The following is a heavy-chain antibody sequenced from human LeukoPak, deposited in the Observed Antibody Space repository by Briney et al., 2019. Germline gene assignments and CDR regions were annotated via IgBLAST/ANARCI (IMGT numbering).Heavy chain of an antibody. CDR3: ARQLDYGGFGAFGI. Sequence: GGSLRLSCAASGFTFSNYAMNWVRQAPGKGLEWVSSISDSGDNTYYADSVKGRFTISRDNSKNTLYLQMNSLRAEETAIYYCARQLDYGGFGAFGIWGQGTMVTVSS. J-gene: IGHJ3*02. V-gene: IGHV3-23*01. CDR2: ISDSGDNT. CDR1: GFTFSNYA. D-gene: IGHD4-23*01.